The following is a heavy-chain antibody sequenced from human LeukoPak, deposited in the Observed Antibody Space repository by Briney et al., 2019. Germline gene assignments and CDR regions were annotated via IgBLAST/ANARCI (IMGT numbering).Heavy chain of an antibody. Sequence: GGSLRLSCSASGFTFSNYAMSWVRQAPGKGLVWVSRIKTGGSSKSYADSVKGRFTISRDNAKNTLYLQMNSLRAEDTAVYYCASSPGSLGNFDIWGQGTMVTVSS. CDR3: ASSPGSLGNFDI. J-gene: IGHJ3*02. D-gene: IGHD3-16*01. CDR1: GFTFSNYA. CDR2: IKTGGSSK. V-gene: IGHV3-74*01.